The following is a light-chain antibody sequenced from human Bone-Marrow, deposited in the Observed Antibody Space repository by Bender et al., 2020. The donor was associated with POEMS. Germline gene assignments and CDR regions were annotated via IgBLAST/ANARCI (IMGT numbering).Light chain of an antibody. V-gene: IGLV4-69*01. CDR1: SGHSSYV. J-gene: IGLJ2*01. CDR2: INSDGSH. CDR3: QSWGSGVV. Sequence: QLELTQSPSASASLGASVKLTCTLSSGHSSYVIAWHQQQPEKGPRYLMNINSDGSHTRGDGIPDRFSGSSAGAERYLTISSLQSEDEADYYCQSWGSGVVFGGGTKLTVL.